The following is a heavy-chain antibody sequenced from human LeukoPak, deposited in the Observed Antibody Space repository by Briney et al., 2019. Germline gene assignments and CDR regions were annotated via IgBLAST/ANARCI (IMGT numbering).Heavy chain of an antibody. V-gene: IGHV3-23*01. Sequence: GGCLRLSCAASGFTFSSYAMSWVRQAPGKGLEWVSAISGSGGSTYYADSVKGRFTISRDNSKNTLYLQMNRLRAEDTAVYYCAAARDDFWSGYHWFDPWGQGALVTVSS. CDR2: ISGSGGST. J-gene: IGHJ5*02. D-gene: IGHD3-3*01. CDR1: GFTFSSYA. CDR3: AAARDDFWSGYHWFDP.